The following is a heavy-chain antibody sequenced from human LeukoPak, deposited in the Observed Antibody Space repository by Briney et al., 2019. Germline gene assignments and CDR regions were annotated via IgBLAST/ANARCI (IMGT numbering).Heavy chain of an antibody. J-gene: IGHJ6*02. V-gene: IGHV3-66*01. CDR2: IYGGGST. Sequence: PGGSLRLSCAASGFTVSSNYMSWVRQAPGKGLEWVSVIYGGGSTYYADSVKGRFTISRDNSKNTLYLQMNSLRAEDTAVYYCARTGYYYGMDVWGQGTTVTVSS. CDR3: ARTGYYYGMDV. CDR1: GFTVSSNY.